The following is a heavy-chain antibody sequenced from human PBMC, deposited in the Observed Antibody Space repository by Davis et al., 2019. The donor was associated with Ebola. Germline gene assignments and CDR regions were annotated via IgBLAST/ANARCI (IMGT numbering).Heavy chain of an antibody. CDR1: GFTVSSTY. CDR3: AESGFSTAYYVNSAPLDI. V-gene: IGHV3-66*01. CDR2: IYSGGTTKYA. Sequence: GESLKISCAVSGFTVSSTYMSWVRQAPGKGLEWVSVIYSGGTTKYADYADSVKGRFTISRDNSKNSLYLQLNSLTDEDTAVYFCAESGFSTAYYVNSAPLDIWGQGTMVTVSS. D-gene: IGHD3-22*01. J-gene: IGHJ3*02.